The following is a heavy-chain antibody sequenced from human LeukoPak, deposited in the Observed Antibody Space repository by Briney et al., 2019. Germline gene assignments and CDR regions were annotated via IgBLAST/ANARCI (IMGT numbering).Heavy chain of an antibody. CDR1: GGTFSSYA. J-gene: IGHJ4*02. V-gene: IGHV1-69*13. CDR2: IIPIFGTA. D-gene: IGHD1-26*01. CDR3: ARARLLSGSCDY. Sequence: SVKVSCKDSGGTFSSYAICWVRQAPGQGLEWMGGIIPIFGTANYAQKSQGRVTITADESTSTAYMELSSLRSEDTAVYYCARARLLSGSCDYWGQGTLVTVPS.